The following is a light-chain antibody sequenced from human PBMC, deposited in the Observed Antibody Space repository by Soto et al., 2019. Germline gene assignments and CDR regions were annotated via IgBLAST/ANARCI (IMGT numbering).Light chain of an antibody. CDR3: QQSYSSPPT. Sequence: DIQMTQSPSTLSASVGDRVTIACRASQSISNWLAWYQQKPGKAPKLLIFAASSLQSGVPSRFSGSRSGPDFTLTISSLQPEDFATYYCQQSYSSPPTFGQGTKVDIK. CDR2: AAS. V-gene: IGKV1-39*01. CDR1: QSISNW. J-gene: IGKJ1*01.